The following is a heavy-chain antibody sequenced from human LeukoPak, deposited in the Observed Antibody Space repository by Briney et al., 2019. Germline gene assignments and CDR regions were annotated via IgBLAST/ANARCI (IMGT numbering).Heavy chain of an antibody. CDR2: VKGDGRTT. D-gene: IGHD5-18*01. V-gene: IGHV3-74*01. CDR3: ATGHSYGYDY. J-gene: IGHJ4*02. Sequence: GGSLRLSCAASGLIFSDFWMHWVRQPPGKGLVWVALVKGDGRTTIYADSVKGRFTISRDNAKNTLYLQMNSLRADDSGVYYCATGHSYGYDYWGQGVLVTVSS. CDR1: GLIFSDFW.